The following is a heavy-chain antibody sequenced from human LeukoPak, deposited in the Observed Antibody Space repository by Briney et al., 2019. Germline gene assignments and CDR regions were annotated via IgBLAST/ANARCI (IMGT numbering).Heavy chain of an antibody. J-gene: IGHJ6*02. CDR1: GFTFSSCS. D-gene: IGHD6-19*01. V-gene: IGHV3-21*01. CDR3: ARDHGYSSGWYGAYYYYGMDV. Sequence: GGSLRLSCAASGFTFSSCSMTWVRQAPGKGLEWVSSISSSSSYIYYADSVKGRFTISRDNAKNSLYLQMNSLRAEDTAVYYCARDHGYSSGWYGAYYYYGMDVWGQGTTVTVSS. CDR2: ISSSSSYI.